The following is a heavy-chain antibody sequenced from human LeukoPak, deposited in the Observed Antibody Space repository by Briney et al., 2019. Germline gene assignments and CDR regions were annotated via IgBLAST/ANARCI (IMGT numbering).Heavy chain of an antibody. J-gene: IGHJ3*02. CDR2: IYHSGST. D-gene: IGHD3-3*01. V-gene: IGHV4-38-2*01. Sequence: SETLSLTCAVSGYSISSGYYWGWIRQPPGKGLEWIGSIYHSGSTYYNPSLKSRVTISVDTSKNQFSLKLSSVTAADTAVYYCARHLGHYDFWSAPLIDIWGQGTMVTASS. CDR3: ARHLGHYDFWSAPLIDI. CDR1: GYSISSGYY.